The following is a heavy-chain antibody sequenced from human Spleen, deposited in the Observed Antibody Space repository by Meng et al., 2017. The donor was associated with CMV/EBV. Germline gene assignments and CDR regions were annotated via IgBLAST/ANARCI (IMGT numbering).Heavy chain of an antibody. Sequence: SETLSLTCTVSGGSISSSSYYWGWIRQPPGKGLEWIGSIYYSGSTYYNPSLKSRVTISVDASKNQFSLKLTSVTAADTAVYYCARGFLEGVYGRRCFDPWGQGHLVTVSS. V-gene: IGHV4-39*07. CDR1: GGSISSSSYY. CDR2: IYYSGST. J-gene: IGHJ5*02. CDR3: ARGFLEGVYGRRCFDP. D-gene: IGHD3-10*02.